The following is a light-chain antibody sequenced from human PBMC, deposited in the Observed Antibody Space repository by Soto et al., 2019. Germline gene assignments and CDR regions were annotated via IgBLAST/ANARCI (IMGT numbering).Light chain of an antibody. CDR2: GAS. CDR3: QQYKSFSLT. Sequence: EIVMTQSPAPLSVSPGERGTLSCRASQSIRSNLAWYQQRPGQAPRLLIYGASITATGIPARFSGSGSGTECSLTISSLQPDDVATYYCQQYKSFSLTFGGGTKVDIK. J-gene: IGKJ4*01. CDR1: QSIRSN. V-gene: IGKV3-15*01.